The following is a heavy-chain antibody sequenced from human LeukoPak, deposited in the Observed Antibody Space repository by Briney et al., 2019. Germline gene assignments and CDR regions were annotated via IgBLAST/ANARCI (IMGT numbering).Heavy chain of an antibody. CDR1: GFTFSSYG. V-gene: IGHV3-48*03. Sequence: GGSLRLSCAASGFTFSSYGMNWVRQAPGKGLEWVSYISSSGSTIYYADSVKGRFTISRDNAKNSLYLQMNSLRAEDTAVYYCARENYYDSSGYYYFDYWGQGTLVTVSS. CDR2: ISSSGSTI. CDR3: ARENYYDSSGYYYFDY. J-gene: IGHJ4*02. D-gene: IGHD3-22*01.